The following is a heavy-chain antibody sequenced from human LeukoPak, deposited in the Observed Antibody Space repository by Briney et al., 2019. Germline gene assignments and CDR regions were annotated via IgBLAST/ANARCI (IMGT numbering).Heavy chain of an antibody. Sequence: GGSLRLSCAASGFTFSSYSMNWVRQAPGKGLEWVSSISSSSSYIYYADSVKGRFTISRDNSKNTLYLQMNRLRAEDTAVYYCAKVGSYHDFDYWGQGTLVTVSS. CDR2: ISSSSSYI. V-gene: IGHV3-21*01. D-gene: IGHD1-26*01. CDR1: GFTFSSYS. CDR3: AKVGSYHDFDY. J-gene: IGHJ4*02.